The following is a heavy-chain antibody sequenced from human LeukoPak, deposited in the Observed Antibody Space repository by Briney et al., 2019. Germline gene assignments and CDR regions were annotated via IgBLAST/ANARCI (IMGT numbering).Heavy chain of an antibody. Sequence: GGSLRLSCAASGFTFSSYAMSWVRQAPEKGLEWVTVIYSGDSAHRADSVEGRFTISRDNSKNTLNLQMNSLRAEDTAVYHCARVGPDCSSTSCYDYWGQGTLVTVSS. V-gene: IGHV3-53*01. CDR3: ARVGPDCSSTSCYDY. CDR2: IYSGDSA. CDR1: GFTFSSYA. J-gene: IGHJ4*02. D-gene: IGHD2-2*01.